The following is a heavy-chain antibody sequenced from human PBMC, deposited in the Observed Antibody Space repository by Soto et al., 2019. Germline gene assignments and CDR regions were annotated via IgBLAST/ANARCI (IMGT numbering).Heavy chain of an antibody. J-gene: IGHJ4*02. Sequence: QVTLMQSGAEVKKPGASVKVSCKASGYTFSNYALTWVRRAPGQGLEWIGWISAHSGDTNYAQKFHGRVTMTTDTATSTAYLELRMVTSDDTAVYYSARAITLMFVAPADWAAGTL. CDR1: GYTFSNYA. V-gene: IGHV1-18*01. CDR3: ARAITLMFVAPAD. D-gene: IGHD5-12*01. CDR2: ISAHSGDT.